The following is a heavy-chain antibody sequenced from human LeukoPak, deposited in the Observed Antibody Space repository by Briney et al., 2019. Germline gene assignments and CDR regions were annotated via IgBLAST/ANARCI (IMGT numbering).Heavy chain of an antibody. CDR2: ISSDWGST. CDR3: ARVTGPRGGRPEY. CDR1: GFTFSSYA. J-gene: IGHJ4*02. D-gene: IGHD3-10*01. Sequence: GGSLRLSCAASGFTFSSYAMDWVRQAPGKGVEYVSAISSDWGSTYYANSLKARFTITRANSKNPLYLQMGSLSAEDMAVYYCARVTGPRGGRPEYWGQGTLVTVSS. V-gene: IGHV3-64*01.